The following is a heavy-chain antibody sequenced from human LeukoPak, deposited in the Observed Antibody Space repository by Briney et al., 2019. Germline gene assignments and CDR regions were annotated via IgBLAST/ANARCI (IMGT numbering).Heavy chain of an antibody. CDR2: ISGSGGST. V-gene: IGHV3-23*01. Sequence: GGSLRLSCAASGFTFSSYAMSWVRQAPGKGLEWVSAISGSGGSTYYADSVKGRFTASRDNSKNTLYLRMNSLRAEDTAVYYCAKLNDFWSGYPFDYWGQGTLVTVSS. CDR3: AKLNDFWSGYPFDY. D-gene: IGHD3-3*01. J-gene: IGHJ4*02. CDR1: GFTFSSYA.